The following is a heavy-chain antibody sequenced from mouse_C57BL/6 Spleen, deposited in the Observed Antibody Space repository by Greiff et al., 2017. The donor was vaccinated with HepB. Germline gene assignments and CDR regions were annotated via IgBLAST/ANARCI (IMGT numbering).Heavy chain of an antibody. CDR2: IHPNSGST. Sequence: VQLQQPGAELVKPGASVKLSCKASGYTFTSYWMHWVKQRPGQGLEWIGMIHPNSGSTNYNEKFKSKATLTVDKSSSTAYMQLSSLTSEDSAVYYCARRGTTVGDFDYWGQGTTLTVSS. CDR1: GYTFTSYW. CDR3: ARRGTTVGDFDY. V-gene: IGHV1-64*01. D-gene: IGHD1-1*01. J-gene: IGHJ2*01.